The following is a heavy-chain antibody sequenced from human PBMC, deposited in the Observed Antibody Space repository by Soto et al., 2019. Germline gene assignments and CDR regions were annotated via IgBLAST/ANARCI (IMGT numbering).Heavy chain of an antibody. Sequence: QLQESGPGLVKPSETLSLTCTVSGGSIISRNFYWGWIRQPPGKGLEWIGSVEYGGSTYDNPSLKSRVTLSADTSKNQCALKLTSVTAADTAIYYCARHVRGAVTMNWFDPWGHGTLVTVSS. CDR3: ARHVRGAVTMNWFDP. V-gene: IGHV4-39*01. D-gene: IGHD3-10*02. CDR1: GGSIISRNFY. CDR2: VEYGGST. J-gene: IGHJ5*02.